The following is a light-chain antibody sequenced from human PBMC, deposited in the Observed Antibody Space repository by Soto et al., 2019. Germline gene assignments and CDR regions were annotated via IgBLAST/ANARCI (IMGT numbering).Light chain of an antibody. CDR3: QQSYSTLWT. Sequence: DIQMTQSPSSLSTYVLDIVTITCRSSQSISSYLNWYQQKPGKAPKLLIYAASSLQSGVPSRFSGSGSGTDFTLTISSPQPEDFATYYCQQSYSTLWTFGQGTKVDIK. CDR1: QSISSY. J-gene: IGKJ1*01. CDR2: AAS. V-gene: IGKV1-39*01.